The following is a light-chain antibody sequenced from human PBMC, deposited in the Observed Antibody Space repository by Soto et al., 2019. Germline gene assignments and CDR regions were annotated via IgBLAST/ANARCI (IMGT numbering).Light chain of an antibody. Sequence: QSVLTQPPSASGTPGQRGTLSCSGSSSNIGSNYVYWYQQLPGTAPKLLIYRNNQRPSGVPDRFSGSKSGTSASLAISGLRSEDEADYYCAAWDDSLSVLYVFGTGTKVTVL. CDR1: SSNIGSNY. J-gene: IGLJ1*01. V-gene: IGLV1-47*01. CDR2: RNN. CDR3: AAWDDSLSVLYV.